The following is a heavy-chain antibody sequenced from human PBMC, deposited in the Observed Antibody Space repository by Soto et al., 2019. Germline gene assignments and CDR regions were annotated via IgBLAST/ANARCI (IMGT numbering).Heavy chain of an antibody. CDR1: GGSFSGYY. V-gene: IGHV4-34*01. D-gene: IGHD2-15*01. CDR3: ARGGYRYCSGGSCYYVY. J-gene: IGHJ4*02. Sequence: QVQLQQWGAGLLKPSETLSLTCAVYGGSFSGYYWSWIRQPPGKGLEWIGEINHSGSTNYNPSLKSRVTISVDPSKNQFSLKLSSVTAADTAVYYCARGGYRYCSGGSCYYVYWGQGTLVTVSS. CDR2: INHSGST.